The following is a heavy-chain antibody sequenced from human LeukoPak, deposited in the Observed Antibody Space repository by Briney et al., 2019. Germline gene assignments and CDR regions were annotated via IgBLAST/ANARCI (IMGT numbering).Heavy chain of an antibody. CDR2: IYHSGST. V-gene: IGHV4-38-2*01. CDR3: ARQHDYGDY. J-gene: IGHJ4*02. Sequence: SETLSLXCAVSGYSISSGYYWGWIRQPPGKGLEWIGSIYHSGSTYYNPSLKSRVTISVDTSKNQFSLKLSSVTAADTAVYYCARQHDYGDYWGQGTLVTVSS. CDR1: GYSISSGYY.